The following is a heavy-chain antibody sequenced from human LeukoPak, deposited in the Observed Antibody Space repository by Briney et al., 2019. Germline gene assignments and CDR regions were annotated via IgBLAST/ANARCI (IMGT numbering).Heavy chain of an antibody. CDR1: GSIFTSYW. Sequence: GASLQISCQGSGSIFTSYWIGGGRQLPGKGVEWMGIIYPADSDIRDSLSFQGQVTISADKSISTAYLQWSSLKASDTAIYYCARQDGVLNWFDPWGQGTLVTVSS. CDR3: ARQDGVLNWFDP. D-gene: IGHD3-10*01. V-gene: IGHV5-51*01. J-gene: IGHJ5*02. CDR2: IYPADSDI.